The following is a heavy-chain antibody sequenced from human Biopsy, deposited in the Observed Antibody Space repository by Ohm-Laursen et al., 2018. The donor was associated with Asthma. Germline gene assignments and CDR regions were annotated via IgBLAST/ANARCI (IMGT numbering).Heavy chain of an antibody. D-gene: IGHD2-15*01. CDR2: INSVFGTT. CDR1: GGTFNTYV. CDR3: ARKAGSCISRTCYSLDF. Sequence: SSVKVSCKSLGGTFNTYVIGWGRQAPGQGLEWLGGINSVFGTTTYPQKFQDRVTIIADDSTSTVYMELSSLRSEDTAVYYCARKAGSCISRTCYSLDFWGQGTLVTVSS. J-gene: IGHJ4*02. V-gene: IGHV1-69*01.